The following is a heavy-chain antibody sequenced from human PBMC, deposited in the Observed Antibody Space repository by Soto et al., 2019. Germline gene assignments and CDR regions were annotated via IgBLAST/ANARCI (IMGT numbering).Heavy chain of an antibody. V-gene: IGHV1-18*01. CDR3: AREGPAPYYYSGMDV. CDR1: GYSFTTYG. CDR2: ISGYNGNT. Sequence: QVQRVQSRGEVKKPGASVKVSCKTSGYSFTTYGISWVRQAPGQGLEWMGWISGYNGNTNYAQKLKGRLTMTTDTSKSTAYMALRSLTSDDTAVYYCAREGPAPYYYSGMDVWGQGSTVTVSS. J-gene: IGHJ6*02.